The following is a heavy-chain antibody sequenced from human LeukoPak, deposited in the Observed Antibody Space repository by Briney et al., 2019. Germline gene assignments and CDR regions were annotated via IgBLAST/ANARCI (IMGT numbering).Heavy chain of an antibody. J-gene: IGHJ4*02. V-gene: IGHV4-59*01. CDR2: IYYSGST. D-gene: IGHD6-19*01. Sequence: SGTLSLTCTVSGGSISSYYWSWLRQPPGKGLECIGYIYYSGSTNYNPSLKSRVTISVDTSKNQFSLKLSSVTAADTAVYYCASWDVNSSGYGYFDYWGQGTLVTVSS. CDR1: GGSISSYY. CDR3: ASWDVNSSGYGYFDY.